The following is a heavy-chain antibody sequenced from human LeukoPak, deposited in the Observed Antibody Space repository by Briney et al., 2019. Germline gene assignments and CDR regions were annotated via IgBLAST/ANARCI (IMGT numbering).Heavy chain of an antibody. V-gene: IGHV4-61*01. D-gene: IGHD4-11*01. CDR1: GGSVSSGSYY. CDR2: IYYSGST. CDR3: ARKTTLGYFDY. J-gene: IGHJ4*02. Sequence: SETLSLTCTVSGGSVSSGSYYWSWIRQPPGKGLEWIGYIYYSGSTNYTPSLKSRVTISVDTSKNQFSLKRSSVTAADTAVYYCARKTTLGYFDYWGQGTLVTVSS.